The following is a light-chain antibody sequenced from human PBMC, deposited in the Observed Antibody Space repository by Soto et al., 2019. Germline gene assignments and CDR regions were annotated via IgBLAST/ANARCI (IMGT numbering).Light chain of an antibody. CDR1: QSVNSR. J-gene: IGKJ5*01. V-gene: IGKV3-15*01. CDR3: QQYNNWPLT. Sequence: ELVMTQSPATLSVSPGARATLSCRASQSVNSRLAWYQQKPGQTPRLLIYDASTRATGIPTRFSGSGSGTDCTITISSLQSEDFEVYDGQQYNNWPLTFGQGTRLEIK. CDR2: DAS.